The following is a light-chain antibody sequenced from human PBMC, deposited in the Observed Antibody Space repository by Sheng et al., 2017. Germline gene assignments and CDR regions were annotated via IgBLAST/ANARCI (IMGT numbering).Light chain of an antibody. CDR2: DAP. CDR1: QSVSSY. CDR3: QQRSNFPLT. V-gene: IGKV3-11*01. J-gene: IGKJ4*01. Sequence: EIVLTQSPATLSLSPGERATLSCRASQSVSSYLAWYQQKPGQAPRLLIYDAPNRATGIPARFSGSGSGTDFTLTISSLEPEDFAVYYCQQRSNFPLTFGGGTKVEIK.